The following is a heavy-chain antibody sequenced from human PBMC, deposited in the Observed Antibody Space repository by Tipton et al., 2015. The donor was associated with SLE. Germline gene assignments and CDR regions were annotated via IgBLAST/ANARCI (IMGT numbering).Heavy chain of an antibody. V-gene: IGHV4-39*07. D-gene: IGHD6-19*01. CDR1: GGSISSSSYY. Sequence: TLSLTCTVSGGSISSSSYYWGWIRQPPGKGLEWIGSIYYSGSTYYNPSLKSRVTISVDTSKNQFSLKLSSVTAADTAVYYCVRRNGYSSGWVDYWGQGTLVTVSS. CDR3: VRRNGYSSGWVDY. CDR2: IYYSGST. J-gene: IGHJ4*02.